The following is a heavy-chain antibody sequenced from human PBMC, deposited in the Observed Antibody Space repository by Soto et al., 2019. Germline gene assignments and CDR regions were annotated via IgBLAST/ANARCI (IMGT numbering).Heavy chain of an antibody. CDR1: GGSFSGYY. Sequence: SSETLSLTCAVYGGSFSGYYWSWIRQPPGKGLEWIGEINHSGSTNYNPSLKSRVTISVDTSKNQFSLKLSSVTAADTAVYYCARGRGGIAAAGTGYFDYWGQGTLVTVSS. J-gene: IGHJ4*02. CDR2: INHSGST. CDR3: ARGRGGIAAAGTGYFDY. V-gene: IGHV4-34*01. D-gene: IGHD6-13*01.